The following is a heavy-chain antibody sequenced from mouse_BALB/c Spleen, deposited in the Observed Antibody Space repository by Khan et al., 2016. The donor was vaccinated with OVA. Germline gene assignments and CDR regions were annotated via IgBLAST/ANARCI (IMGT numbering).Heavy chain of an antibody. D-gene: IGHD2-10*01. V-gene: IGHV9-3-1*01. Sequence: QIQLVQSGPELKKPGETVKISCKASGYTFTNFGMNWVKQAPGEGLEWMGWINTYTGEPTYADDFKGRFAFSLETSASTAYLQINNLKNEDTATXCCASPPYFSYTMAYWGQGTSLTVSS. J-gene: IGHJ4*01. CDR1: GYTFTNFG. CDR2: INTYTGEP. CDR3: ASPPYFSYTMAY.